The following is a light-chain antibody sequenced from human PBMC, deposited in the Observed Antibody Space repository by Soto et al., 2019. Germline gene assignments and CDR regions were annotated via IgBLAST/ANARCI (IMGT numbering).Light chain of an antibody. CDR1: PSVSSSF. Sequence: EIVLTQSPGTLSLSPGERATLSCRASPSVSSSFLAWYQQKPGQAPRLLIYGASSRATGIPHRFSGSGSGTDFTLTISRLEPEDFAVYYCQQYGSSPVTFGPGTTVAIK. CDR2: GAS. CDR3: QQYGSSPVT. V-gene: IGKV3-20*01. J-gene: IGKJ3*01.